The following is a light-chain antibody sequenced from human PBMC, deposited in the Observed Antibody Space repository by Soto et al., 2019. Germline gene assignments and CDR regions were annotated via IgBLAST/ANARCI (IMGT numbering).Light chain of an antibody. CDR1: SSDVGGYNY. V-gene: IGLV2-14*01. Sequence: QSALTQPASVSGSPGQSITISCTGTSSDVGGYNYVSWYQQHPGKAPNLMIYDVSNRPSGVSNRFSGSKSGNTASLTTAGVQAEDDDDYYCSSYTSGSTLVVFGGGTKLTVL. CDR2: DVS. CDR3: SSYTSGSTLVV. J-gene: IGLJ3*02.